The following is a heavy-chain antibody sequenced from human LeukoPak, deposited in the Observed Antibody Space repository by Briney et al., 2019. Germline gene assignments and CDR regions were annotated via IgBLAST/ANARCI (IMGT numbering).Heavy chain of an antibody. CDR2: IYYSGST. V-gene: IGHV4-30-4*01. CDR3: ARQTYCGGDCYSIFDY. D-gene: IGHD2-21*02. CDR1: GGSISSGDYY. Sequence: PSETLSLTCTVSGGSISSGDYYWSWLRQPPGKGLEWIGYIYYSGSTYYNPSLKSRVTISVDTSKNQFSLKLSSVTAADTAVYYCARQTYCGGDCYSIFDYWGQGTLVTVSS. J-gene: IGHJ4*02.